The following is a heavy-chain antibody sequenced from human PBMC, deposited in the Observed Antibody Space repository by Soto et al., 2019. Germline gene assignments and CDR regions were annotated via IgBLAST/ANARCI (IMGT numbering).Heavy chain of an antibody. CDR2: IYYSGST. Sequence: SETLSLTCTVSGGSISSYYWSWIRQPPGKGLEWIGYIYYSGSTNYNPSLKSRVTISVDTSKNQFSLKLGSVTAADTAVYYCARMWCTYGSRQPYGMDFWGQGTTVTVSS. J-gene: IGHJ6*02. CDR3: ARMWCTYGSRQPYGMDF. CDR1: GGSISSYY. V-gene: IGHV4-59*01. D-gene: IGHD3-10*01.